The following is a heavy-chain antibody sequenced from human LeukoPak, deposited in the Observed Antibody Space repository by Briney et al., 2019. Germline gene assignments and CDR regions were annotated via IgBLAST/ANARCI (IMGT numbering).Heavy chain of an antibody. CDR2: IKQDGSEK. J-gene: IGHJ6*03. V-gene: IGHV3-7*01. CDR1: GFTFSSYW. Sequence: PGGSLRLSCAAPGFTFSSYWMSWVRQAPGKGLEWVANIKQDGSEKYYVDSVKGRFTISRDNAKNSLYLQMNSLRAEDTAVYYCARGPGQQPDPYYYYYMDVWGKGTTVTVSS. CDR3: ARGPGQQPDPYYYYYMDV. D-gene: IGHD6-13*01.